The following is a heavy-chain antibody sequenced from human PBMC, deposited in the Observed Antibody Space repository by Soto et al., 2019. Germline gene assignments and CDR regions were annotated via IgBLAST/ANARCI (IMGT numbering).Heavy chain of an antibody. Sequence: LPETLSLTCIVSGDSVTSGSYYWTWLRQPPGKGLEWIGYISYTGRTKYNPSLQSRVTISVDTSKNDFSLNLSSVTAADTAVYFCAREWGLLPYYVMNVWGHGTAVTV. CDR3: AREWGLLPYYVMNV. CDR2: ISYTGRT. CDR1: GDSVTSGSYY. J-gene: IGHJ6*02. V-gene: IGHV4-61*03. D-gene: IGHD7-27*01.